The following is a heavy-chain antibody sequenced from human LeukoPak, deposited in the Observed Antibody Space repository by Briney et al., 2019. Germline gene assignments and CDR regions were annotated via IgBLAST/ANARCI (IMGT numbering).Heavy chain of an antibody. J-gene: IGHJ4*02. D-gene: IGHD6-13*01. CDR2: IYYSGST. CDR3: ARRRVYLDY. Sequence: SETLSLTCTVSGGSISSSSYYWGWIRQPPGKGLEWIGSIYYSGSTYYNPSLKSRVTISVDTSKNQFSLKLSSVTAADTAVYYCARRRVYLDYWGQGTLVTVSS. V-gene: IGHV4-39*01. CDR1: GGSISSSSYY.